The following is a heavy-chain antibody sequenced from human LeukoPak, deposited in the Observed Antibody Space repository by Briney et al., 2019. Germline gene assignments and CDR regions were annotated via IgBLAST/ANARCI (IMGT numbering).Heavy chain of an antibody. D-gene: IGHD3-3*01. J-gene: IGHJ4*02. CDR2: ISYDGSNK. Sequence: PGGSLRLSCAASGFTFSSYAMHWVRQAPGKGLEWVAVISYDGSNKYYADSVKGRFTISRDNPKNTLYLQMNSLRAEDTAVYYCARDPGRFLEWYVFDYWGQGTLVTVSS. CDR3: ARDPGRFLEWYVFDY. CDR1: GFTFSSYA. V-gene: IGHV3-30-3*01.